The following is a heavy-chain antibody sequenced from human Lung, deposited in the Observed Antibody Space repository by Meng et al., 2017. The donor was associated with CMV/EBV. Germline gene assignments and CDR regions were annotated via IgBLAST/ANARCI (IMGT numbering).Heavy chain of an antibody. Sequence: QLQLSGPDRVQRYQPLTLTCNASGGSIIRGDYSWSWIRQPPGKGLEWIGYIYYTGSTYYNPSLKSRVIISVDTSKNQFSLKLNSVTAADTAVYYCARVGGCSGGGCYHRLFDYWGQGTLVTVSS. J-gene: IGHJ4*02. CDR1: GGSIIRGDYS. V-gene: IGHV4-30-4*01. CDR3: ARVGGCSGGGCYHRLFDY. D-gene: IGHD2-15*01. CDR2: IYYTGST.